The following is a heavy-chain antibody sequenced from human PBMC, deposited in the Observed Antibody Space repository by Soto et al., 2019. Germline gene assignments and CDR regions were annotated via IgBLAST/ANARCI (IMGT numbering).Heavy chain of an antibody. D-gene: IGHD3-3*01. CDR2: IHYSGST. V-gene: IGHV4-31*03. J-gene: IGHJ4*02. CDR1: GDSINSADYY. CDR3: ATWHLTSALSYFDN. Sequence: SETLSLTCTVSGDSINSADYYWSWIRQHPGKGLEWIGYIHYSGSTYYNPSLKGRVDISVDTSKNQFSLKLSSVTAADTAVYYCATWHLTSALSYFDNWGPGTLVTVSS.